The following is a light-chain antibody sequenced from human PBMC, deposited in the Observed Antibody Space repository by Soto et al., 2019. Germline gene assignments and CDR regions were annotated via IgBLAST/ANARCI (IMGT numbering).Light chain of an antibody. CDR2: DAS. Sequence: EIVMTQSPATLSVSPGERVTLSCRARQSAISNLAWYQQKPGQTPRLLIYDASTRATDIPARFSGSGSGTDFTLTISSLLSEDFAVYYCHQYYKWPLTFGGGTKVDIK. CDR3: HQYYKWPLT. V-gene: IGKV3-15*01. J-gene: IGKJ4*01. CDR1: QSAISN.